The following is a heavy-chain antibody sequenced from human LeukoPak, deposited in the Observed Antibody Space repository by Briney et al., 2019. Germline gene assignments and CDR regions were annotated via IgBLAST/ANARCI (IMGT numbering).Heavy chain of an antibody. D-gene: IGHD3-22*01. CDR1: GASISSGGYY. CDR3: ARDAEYYYDSSAIGSFDY. J-gene: IGHJ4*02. V-gene: IGHV4-31*03. CDR2: IYYSGST. Sequence: SETLSLTCTVSGASISSGGYYWSWIRQHPGKGLEWIGYIYYSGSTYYNPSLKSRVTISVDTSKNQFSLKLSSVTAADTAVYYCARDAEYYYDSSAIGSFDYWGQGTLVTVSS.